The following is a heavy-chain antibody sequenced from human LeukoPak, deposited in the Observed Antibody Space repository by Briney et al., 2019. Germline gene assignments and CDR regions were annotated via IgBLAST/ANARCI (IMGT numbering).Heavy chain of an antibody. Sequence: PSETLSLTCTVSGGSISSSSYYWGWIRQPPGKGLEWIGSIYYSGSTYYNPSLKSRVTISVDTSKNQFSLKLSSVTAADTAVYYCARYPFDSSSWVDYWGQGTLVTVSS. D-gene: IGHD6-13*01. CDR1: GGSISSSSYY. CDR2: IYYSGST. V-gene: IGHV4-39*07. J-gene: IGHJ4*02. CDR3: ARYPFDSSSWVDY.